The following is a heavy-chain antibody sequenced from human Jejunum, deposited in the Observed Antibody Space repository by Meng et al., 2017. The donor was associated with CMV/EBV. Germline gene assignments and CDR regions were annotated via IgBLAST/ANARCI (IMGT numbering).Heavy chain of an antibody. CDR1: GYTFTSYD. CDR2: INTNTGNP. J-gene: IGHJ4*02. Sequence: VHIGSELKKPWGLVKVSLKASGYTFTSYDMNWVRQAPGQGLEWMGWINTNTGNPTYAQGFTGRFVFSLDTSVSTAYLQISSLKAADTAVYYCARLYCSGGSCYTIDYWGQGTLVTVSS. V-gene: IGHV7-4-1*02. D-gene: IGHD2-15*01. CDR3: ARLYCSGGSCYTIDY.